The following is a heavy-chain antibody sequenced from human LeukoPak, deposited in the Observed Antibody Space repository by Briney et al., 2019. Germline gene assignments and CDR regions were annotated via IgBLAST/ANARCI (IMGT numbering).Heavy chain of an antibody. CDR2: ISVYSGNT. D-gene: IGHD2-8*01. J-gene: IGHJ5*02. V-gene: IGHV1-18*01. CDR3: ARDGWSLGP. Sequence: ASVMVSCKASGYTFASYGVTWVRQAPGQGPEWMAWISVYSGNTEYAQKFQDRVTLTADTSTSTVYMELRSLRSDDTAVYYCARDGWSLGPWGQGTLVTVSS. CDR1: GYTFASYG.